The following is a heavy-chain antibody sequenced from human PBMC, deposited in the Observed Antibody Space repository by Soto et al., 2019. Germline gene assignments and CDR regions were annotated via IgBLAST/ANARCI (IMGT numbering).Heavy chain of an antibody. J-gene: IGHJ4*02. D-gene: IGHD4-17*01. CDR2: IYYSGST. CDR1: GGSISSGDYY. V-gene: IGHV4-30-4*01. Sequence: QVQLQESGPGLVKPSQTLSLTCTVSGGSISSGDYYWSWIRQPPGKGLEWIGYIYYSGSTYYNPSLKSRLTISVHTSKHQFSLKLSSVTAADTAVYYCARGDDYGDYYFDYWGQGTLVTVSS. CDR3: ARGDDYGDYYFDY.